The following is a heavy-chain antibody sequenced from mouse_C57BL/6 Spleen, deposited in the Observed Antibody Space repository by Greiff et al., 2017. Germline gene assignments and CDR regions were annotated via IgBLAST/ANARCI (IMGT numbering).Heavy chain of an antibody. Sequence: VQGVESGAELAKPGASVKLSCKASGYTFTSYWMHWVKQRPGQGLEWIGYINPSSGYTKYNQKFKDKATLTADKSSSTAYMQLSSLTYEDSAVYYCAREDTTDGFAYWGQGTLVTVSA. D-gene: IGHD1-1*01. J-gene: IGHJ3*01. CDR2: INPSSGYT. CDR3: AREDTTDGFAY. V-gene: IGHV1-7*01. CDR1: GYTFTSYW.